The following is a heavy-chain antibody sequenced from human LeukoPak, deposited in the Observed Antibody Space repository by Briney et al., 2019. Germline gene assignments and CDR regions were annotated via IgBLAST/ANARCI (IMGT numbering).Heavy chain of an antibody. CDR1: GFTFSNAW. J-gene: IGHJ4*02. D-gene: IGHD3-3*01. Sequence: GGSLRLSCAASGFTFSNAWMSWVRQAPGKGLEWVSVIYSGGSTYYADSVKGRFTISRDNSKNTLYLQMNSLRAEDTAVYYCAKDQARFEPYYFDYWGQGTLVTVSS. CDR3: AKDQARFEPYYFDY. V-gene: IGHV3-66*02. CDR2: IYSGGST.